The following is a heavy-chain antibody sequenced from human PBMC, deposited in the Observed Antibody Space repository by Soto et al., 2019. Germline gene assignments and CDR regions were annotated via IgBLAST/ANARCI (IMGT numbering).Heavy chain of an antibody. CDR1: GFTFSDYY. D-gene: IGHD2-2*01. V-gene: IGHV3-11*01. Sequence: PGGSLRLSCAASGFTFSDYYMTWIRQAPGKGLEWVSYISVSGDTIYYADSVKGRFTISRDNAKNSLYLQMSSLRADDTAVYYCARQYLYGPNWGQGTLVTVSS. CDR2: ISVSGDTI. CDR3: ARQYLYGPN. J-gene: IGHJ4*02.